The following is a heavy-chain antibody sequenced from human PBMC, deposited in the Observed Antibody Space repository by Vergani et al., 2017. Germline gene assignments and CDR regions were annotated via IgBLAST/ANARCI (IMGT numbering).Heavy chain of an antibody. D-gene: IGHD4-23*01. Sequence: EVHLVESGGGLVQPGGSLRLSCAASGFTFSSYSMNWVRQAPGKGLEWVSYISSSSSTIYYADSVKGRITISRENAKNSLYLQMNSLRAEDTAVYYCARFPLTTVATGHTDYYSGMDVWGQGTTVTVSS. CDR3: ARFPLTTVATGHTDYYSGMDV. J-gene: IGHJ6*02. CDR1: GFTFSSYS. V-gene: IGHV3-48*01. CDR2: ISSSSSTI.